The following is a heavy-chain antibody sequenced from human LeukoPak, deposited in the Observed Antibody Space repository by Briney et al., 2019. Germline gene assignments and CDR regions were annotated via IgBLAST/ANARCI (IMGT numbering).Heavy chain of an antibody. J-gene: IGHJ4*02. CDR1: GFIVINAW. CDR3: LIFPGR. V-gene: IGHV3-15*05. D-gene: IGHD3-3*01. CDR2: IKSRADGGTT. Sequence: SGGSLRLSCAASGFIVINAWMSWVRQAPGQGLEWVGRIKSRADGGTTGYAAPVEGRFSISRDDSENTLYLQMNSLQIDDTALYYCLIFPGRWGQGTLVTVSS.